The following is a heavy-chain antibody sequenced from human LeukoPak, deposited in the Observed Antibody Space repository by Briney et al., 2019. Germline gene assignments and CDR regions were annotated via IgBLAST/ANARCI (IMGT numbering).Heavy chain of an antibody. Sequence: SETPSLTCTVSGGSISSYYWSWIRQPPGKGLEWIGYIYYSGSTNYNPSLKSRVTISVDTSKNQFSLKLSSVTAADTAVYYCATMTTVTTGFDYWGQGTLVTVSS. D-gene: IGHD4-17*01. CDR2: IYYSGST. V-gene: IGHV4-59*01. CDR3: ATMTTVTTGFDY. CDR1: GGSISSYY. J-gene: IGHJ4*02.